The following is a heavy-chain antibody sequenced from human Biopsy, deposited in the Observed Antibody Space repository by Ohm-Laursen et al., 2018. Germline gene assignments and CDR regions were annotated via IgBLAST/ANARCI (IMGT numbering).Heavy chain of an antibody. CDR1: GLTFSSYW. Sequence: SLRLSCAASGLTFSSYWMTWVRQAPGKGLEWVANINPDGSEKYYADSVKGRFTISRDNAKNTVFLQMNSLRAEDTAVYYCTRAEAGSGSLLYFDYWGQGTLVTVYS. J-gene: IGHJ4*02. D-gene: IGHD3-10*01. V-gene: IGHV3-7*01. CDR3: TRAEAGSGSLLYFDY. CDR2: INPDGSEK.